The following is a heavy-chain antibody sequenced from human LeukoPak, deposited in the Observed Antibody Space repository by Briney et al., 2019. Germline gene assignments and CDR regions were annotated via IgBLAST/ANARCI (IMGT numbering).Heavy chain of an antibody. J-gene: IGHJ4*02. CDR1: GYTFTSYY. Sequence: ASVKVSCKASGYTFTSYYMHWVRQAPGQGLEWMGIINPSGGDTSYAQKFQGRLTMTRDTSTNTVYMELTCLRSEDTAVYYCAREVMDNLRFDYWGQGTLVTVSS. V-gene: IGHV1-46*01. CDR2: INPSGGDT. CDR3: AREVMDNLRFDY. D-gene: IGHD1-14*01.